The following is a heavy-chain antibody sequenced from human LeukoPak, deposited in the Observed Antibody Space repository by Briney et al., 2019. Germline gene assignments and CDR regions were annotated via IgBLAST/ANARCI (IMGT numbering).Heavy chain of an antibody. D-gene: IGHD6-13*01. Sequence: ASVKVSCKASGYTFTSYGISWVRQAPGQGLEWMGWISAYNGNTNYAQKLQGRVTMTTDTSTSTAYMELRSLRSDDTAGYYCARDRYSSSWYRPLRFDYWGQGTLVTVSS. CDR2: ISAYNGNT. V-gene: IGHV1-18*01. CDR1: GYTFTSYG. CDR3: ARDRYSSSWYRPLRFDY. J-gene: IGHJ4*02.